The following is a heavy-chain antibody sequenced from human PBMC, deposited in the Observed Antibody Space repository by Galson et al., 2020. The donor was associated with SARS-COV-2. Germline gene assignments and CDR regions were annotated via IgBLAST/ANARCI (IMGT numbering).Heavy chain of an antibody. CDR3: AKSLASIGTPGDFYYMDV. CDR1: GFTFSDYA. Sequence: GESLKISCAASGFTFSDYAMSWVRRAPGKGLEWVSTLSGGGGSTYYADSVKGRFTVSRDNSKNKLFLQMKSLRVEDTAVYYCAKSLASIGTPGDFYYMDVWGTGTTVTVSS. D-gene: IGHD6-13*01. V-gene: IGHV3-23*01. CDR2: LSGGGGST. J-gene: IGHJ6*03.